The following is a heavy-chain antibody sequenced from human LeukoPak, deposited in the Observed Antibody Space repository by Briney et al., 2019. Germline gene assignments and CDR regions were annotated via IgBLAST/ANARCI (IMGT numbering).Heavy chain of an antibody. CDR3: ARVPGPYTTSRCDY. Sequence: ASVKVSCKTSGYTFTDYYIHWVRQAPGQGPEWMGRIDPKSGGTNYAQKYQVRVAMTRDTSISTVYMELSGLRSDDTAVYYCARVPGPYTTSRCDYWGQGTLVTVSS. V-gene: IGHV1-2*02. CDR2: IDPKSGGT. D-gene: IGHD2-2*01. CDR1: GYTFTDYY. J-gene: IGHJ4*02.